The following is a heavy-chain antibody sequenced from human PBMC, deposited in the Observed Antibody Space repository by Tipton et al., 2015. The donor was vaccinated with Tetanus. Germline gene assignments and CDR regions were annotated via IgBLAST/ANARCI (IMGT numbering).Heavy chain of an antibody. V-gene: IGHV4-61*01. J-gene: IGHJ4*02. D-gene: IGHD2/OR15-2a*01. CDR3: ARHSRGSIFY. CDR1: GGSVSSGSYY. Sequence: LRLSCTVSGGSVSSGSYYWSWIRQPPGKALEWIAYIYYSGSTNYNPSLKSRVTISVDTSKNQFSLKLSSVTAADTAVYYCARHSRGSIFYWGRGTLVTVSS. CDR2: IYYSGST.